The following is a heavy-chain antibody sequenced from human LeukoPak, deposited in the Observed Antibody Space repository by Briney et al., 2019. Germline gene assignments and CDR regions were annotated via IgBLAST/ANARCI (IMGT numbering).Heavy chain of an antibody. CDR3: ARRVLMSSTGVPDTWLDP. Sequence: PSETLSLTCTVSGGSISNYYWNWIRQPPRKGLEWIGYIDYRGSTNYNPSLKSRVTISVDTSKNQFSLNLGSVTAADTAIYYCARRVLMSSTGVPDTWLDPWGQGTLVTVSS. CDR2: IDYRGST. CDR1: GGSISNYY. D-gene: IGHD2-8*01. J-gene: IGHJ5*02. V-gene: IGHV4-59*08.